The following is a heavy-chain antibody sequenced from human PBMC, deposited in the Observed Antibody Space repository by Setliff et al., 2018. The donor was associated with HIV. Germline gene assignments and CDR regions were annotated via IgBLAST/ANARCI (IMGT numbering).Heavy chain of an antibody. Sequence: GESLKISCRGSGYTFTNYWIAWVRQMPGKGLEWMGIIYPGDSETRYSPSFQGQVTFSADKTVSTAYLQWNSLKASDTAMYYCARQPTDTSGYNNWFDSWGQGTLVTVSS. CDR2: IYPGDSET. D-gene: IGHD3-3*01. CDR3: ARQPTDTSGYNNWFDS. CDR1: GYTFTNYW. V-gene: IGHV5-51*01. J-gene: IGHJ5*01.